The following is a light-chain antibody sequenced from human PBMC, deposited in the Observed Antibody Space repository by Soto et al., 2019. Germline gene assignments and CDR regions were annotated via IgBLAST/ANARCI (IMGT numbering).Light chain of an antibody. J-gene: IGKJ2*01. CDR2: GAS. V-gene: IGKV3-15*01. CDR3: QQYHNWPPQYT. Sequence: EIVMTQSPASLSVSPGDGVTLSCRARQSVASNLAWYQQKPGQGPRLLIHGASTRAVGVPARFSGSGSGTDFTLTISSLQSEDFAVYYCQQYHNWPPQYTFGQGTKLQIK. CDR1: QSVASN.